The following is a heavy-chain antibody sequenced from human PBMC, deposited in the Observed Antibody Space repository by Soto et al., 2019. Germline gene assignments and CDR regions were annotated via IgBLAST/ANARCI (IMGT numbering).Heavy chain of an antibody. D-gene: IGHD2-15*01. CDR3: ARVQGFCSGGSCYRSYYYYYYGMDV. V-gene: IGHV3-74*01. Sequence: GGSLRLSCAASGFTVSRYWMHWVRQAPGKGLVWVSRIDSDGSNTRYADSAKGRFTISRDNAKNTLYLQMNSLRAEDTAVYYCARVQGFCSGGSCYRSYYYYYYGMDVWGQGTTVTVSS. CDR2: IDSDGSNT. J-gene: IGHJ6*02. CDR1: GFTVSRYW.